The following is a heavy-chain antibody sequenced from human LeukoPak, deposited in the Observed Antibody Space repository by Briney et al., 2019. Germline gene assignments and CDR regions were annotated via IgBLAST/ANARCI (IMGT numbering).Heavy chain of an antibody. CDR3: ARDTDGSLDY. CDR2: IKQDGSTK. Sequence: GGSLRLSCAASGFTFTNSWMAWVRRAPGKGLEWVANIKQDGSTKHYADSLKGRFTISRDNPKNSLYLQMNSLRADDTAVYYCARDTDGSLDYWGQGIPVTVAS. D-gene: IGHD1-26*01. V-gene: IGHV3-7*01. J-gene: IGHJ4*02. CDR1: GFTFTNSW.